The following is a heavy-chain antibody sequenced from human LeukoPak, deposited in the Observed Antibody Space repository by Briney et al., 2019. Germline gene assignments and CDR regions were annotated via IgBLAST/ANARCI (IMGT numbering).Heavy chain of an antibody. D-gene: IGHD3-10*01. CDR1: GYTFSTYG. V-gene: IGHV1-18*01. CDR3: ARDLYYYGSGSYYDVFDV. Sequence: ASVKVSCKASGYTFSTYGISWVRQAPGQGLEWVGWISAYKGNTYYAQKLQGRVTMTTDTSTSTAYMELRSLRSDDTAIYYCARDLYYYGSGSYYDVFDVWGQGTMVTVSS. CDR2: ISAYKGNT. J-gene: IGHJ3*01.